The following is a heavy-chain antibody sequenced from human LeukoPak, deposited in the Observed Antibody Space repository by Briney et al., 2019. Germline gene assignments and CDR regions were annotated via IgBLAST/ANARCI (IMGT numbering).Heavy chain of an antibody. V-gene: IGHV3-66*01. J-gene: IGHJ6*01. CDR1: GFTFSRNY. CDR3: ARLGQGLPPYCYFGMDV. Sequence: GPLRLSCAASGFTFSRNYMRWAPQAPGRGLEWVSVIYSGDSTYYADSVKGRFTISRDNPKHTLYLQMNTLRAEDTAVYYCARLGQGLPPYCYFGMDVWGQGTTVTV. D-gene: IGHD6-19*01. CDR2: IYSGDST.